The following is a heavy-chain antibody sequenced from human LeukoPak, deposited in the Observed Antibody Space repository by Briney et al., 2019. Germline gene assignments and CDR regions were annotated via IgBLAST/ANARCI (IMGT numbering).Heavy chain of an antibody. J-gene: IGHJ5*02. CDR1: GGSFSGDC. Sequence: SDTLSLTCGLNGGSFSGDCWTWIRQPPGKGLEWIGEITQSGRTKYTPSLKSRVTISLDTSKTQISLKLFSVTAADTAVYYCVRGMPDWAGFDPWGQGTLVTVSS. V-gene: IGHV4-34*01. CDR2: ITQSGRT. CDR3: VRGMPDWAGFDP. D-gene: IGHD3-9*01.